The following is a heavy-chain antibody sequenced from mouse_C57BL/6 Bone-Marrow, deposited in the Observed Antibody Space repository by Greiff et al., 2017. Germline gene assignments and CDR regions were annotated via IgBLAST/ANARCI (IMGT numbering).Heavy chain of an antibody. CDR3: ALYYDYDHYAMDY. Sequence: VQLQQSGPGLVAPSQSLSITCTVSGFSLTSYAISWVRQPPGKGLEWLGVIWTGGGTNYNSALKSRLSISKDNSKSQVFLKMNSLQTDDTARYYCALYYDYDHYAMDYWGQGTSVTVSS. J-gene: IGHJ4*01. CDR2: IWTGGGT. V-gene: IGHV2-9-1*01. CDR1: GFSLTSYA. D-gene: IGHD2-4*01.